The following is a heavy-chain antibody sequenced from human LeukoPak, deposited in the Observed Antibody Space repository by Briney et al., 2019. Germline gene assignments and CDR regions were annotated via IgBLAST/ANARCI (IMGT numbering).Heavy chain of an antibody. CDR1: GFTFSDYY. V-gene: IGHV3-11*01. D-gene: IGHD5-12*01. CDR3: ARLKYSGHDNYYYYYMDV. J-gene: IGHJ6*03. CDR2: ISSSGSTI. Sequence: PGGSLRLSCAASGFTFSDYYMSWIRQAPGKGLEWVSYISSSGSTIYYADSVKGRFTISRDNAKNSLYLQMNSLRAEDTAVYYCARLKYSGHDNYYYYYMDVWGKGTTVTISS.